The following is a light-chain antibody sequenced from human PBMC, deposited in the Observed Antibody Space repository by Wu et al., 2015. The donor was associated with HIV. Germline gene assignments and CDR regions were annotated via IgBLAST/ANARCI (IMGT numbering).Light chain of an antibody. CDR2: GAS. Sequence: EIVMTQSPATLSVSPGERATLSCRASQSVSSNLAWYQQKFGQAPRLLIYGASIRATGVPGRFSGTGSGTDFTLTISSLEPEDFAVYYCQHRHSWPFTFGPGTKVDLK. CDR1: QSVSSN. V-gene: IGKV3-15*01. CDR3: QHRHSWPFT. J-gene: IGKJ3*01.